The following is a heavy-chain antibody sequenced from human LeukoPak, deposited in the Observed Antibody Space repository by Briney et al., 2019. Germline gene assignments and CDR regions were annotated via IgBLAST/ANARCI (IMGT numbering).Heavy chain of an antibody. CDR2: IDWDDDK. Sequence: ESGPALVKPPQTLTLTCTFSGFSLSTSGMCVSWIRQPPGKALEWLALIDWDDDKYYSTSLKTRLTISKDTSKNQVVLTMTNMDPVDTATYYCARTGGGVPGSYYYGMDVWGQGTTVTVSS. J-gene: IGHJ6*02. D-gene: IGHD3-16*01. CDR1: GFSLSTSGMC. CDR3: ARTGGGVPGSYYYGMDV. V-gene: IGHV2-70*01.